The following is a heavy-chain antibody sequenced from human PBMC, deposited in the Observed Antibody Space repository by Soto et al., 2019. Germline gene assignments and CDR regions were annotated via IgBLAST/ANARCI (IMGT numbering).Heavy chain of an antibody. CDR1: GFTFSSYA. CDR2: ISYDGSNK. Sequence: GGSLRLSCAASGFTFSSYAMHWVRQAPGKGLEWVAVISYDGSNKYYADSVKGRFTISRDNSKNTLYLQMNSLRAEDTAVYYCARGNGITIFRVRPPYYFDYRGQGPLAIVSA. J-gene: IGHJ4*02. D-gene: IGHD3-3*01. CDR3: ARGNGITIFRVRPPYYFDY. V-gene: IGHV3-30-3*01.